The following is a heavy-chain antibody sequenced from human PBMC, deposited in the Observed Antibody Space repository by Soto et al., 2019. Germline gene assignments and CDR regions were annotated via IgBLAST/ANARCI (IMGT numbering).Heavy chain of an antibody. CDR2: IYYSWST. CDR1: GGSSGSIGDC. D-gene: IGHD3-9*01. Sequence: VGGGSSGSIGDCRSIISQPPGNGLEQIGIIYYSWSTYYNPSLKSRVTISVDTSKNQFSLKLSSVTAADTAVYYCARLLIALYYNILTGYYPAPQDFDFWRQGTLVTVFS. CDR3: ARLLIALYYNILTGYYPAPQDFDF. V-gene: IGHV4-39*01. J-gene: IGHJ4*02.